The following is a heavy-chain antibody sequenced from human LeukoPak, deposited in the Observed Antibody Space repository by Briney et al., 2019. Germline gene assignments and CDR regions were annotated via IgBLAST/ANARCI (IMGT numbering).Heavy chain of an antibody. CDR2: ISSTGSTL. J-gene: IGHJ4*02. V-gene: IGHV3-48*04. Sequence: GGSLRLSCAASGFIFSSYTMNWVRQAPGKGLEWVSFISSTGSTLYYADSVKGRFTISRDNAKNSLYLQMNSLRAEDTAVYYCAAAPSIQLWSPFDYWGQGTLVTVSS. D-gene: IGHD5-18*01. CDR1: GFIFSSYT. CDR3: AAAPSIQLWSPFDY.